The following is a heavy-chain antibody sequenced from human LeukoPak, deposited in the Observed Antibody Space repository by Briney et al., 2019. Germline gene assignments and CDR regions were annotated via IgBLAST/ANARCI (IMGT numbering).Heavy chain of an antibody. V-gene: IGHV3-48*03. D-gene: IGHD6-13*01. CDR1: GFTFSSYE. Sequence: GGSLRLSCAASGFTFSSYEMNWVRQAPGKGLEWVSYISSTGATIYYADSVKGRFTISRDNAKNSLYLQMNSLRAEDTAAYYCARGKEYSSSWFGFVRSNWFDPWGQGTLVTVSS. CDR3: ARGKEYSSSWFGFVRSNWFDP. CDR2: ISSTGATI. J-gene: IGHJ5*02.